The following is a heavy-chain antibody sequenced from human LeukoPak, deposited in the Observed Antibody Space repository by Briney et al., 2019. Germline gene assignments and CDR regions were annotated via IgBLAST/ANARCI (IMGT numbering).Heavy chain of an antibody. CDR1: GISLSTSGMC. Sequence: SGPALVKPTQTLTLTCTFSGISLSTSGMCVSWIRQPPGKALEWLARIDWDDDKYYSTSLKTRLTISKDTSKNQVVLTMTNMDPVDTATYYCARIQVVTAPYYYYYYMDVWGKGTTVTVSS. J-gene: IGHJ6*03. CDR3: ARIQVVTAPYYYYYYMDV. V-gene: IGHV2-70*11. D-gene: IGHD2-21*02. CDR2: IDWDDDK.